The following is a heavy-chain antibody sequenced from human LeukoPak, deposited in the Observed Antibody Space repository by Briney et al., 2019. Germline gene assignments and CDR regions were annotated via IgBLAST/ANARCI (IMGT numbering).Heavy chain of an antibody. CDR2: IYSGGST. Sequence: GGSLRLSCAASGFTVSSNYMSWVRQAPGKGLEWVSVIYSGGSTYYADSVKGRFTISRDNSKNTLYLQMNSLRAEDTAVYYCATDTQILSPIQNFHYYAMDVWGRGTTVTVSS. J-gene: IGHJ6*02. V-gene: IGHV3-53*01. CDR1: GFTVSSNY. CDR3: ATDTQILSPIQNFHYYAMDV. D-gene: IGHD1-7*01.